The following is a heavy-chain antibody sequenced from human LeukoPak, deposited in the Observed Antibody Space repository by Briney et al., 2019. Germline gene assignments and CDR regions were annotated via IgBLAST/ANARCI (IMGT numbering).Heavy chain of an antibody. CDR3: ARGMAAVYDYNWFDP. D-gene: IGHD5/OR15-5a*01. CDR2: IYASGTT. J-gene: IGHJ5*02. CDR1: GGSISSYY. Sequence: SETLSLTCTVSGGSISSYYWSWIRQSAGKGLEWIGRIYASGTTRYNPSLNSRVTMSVDTSKNQFSLKLNSVTAADTAVYFCARGMAAVYDYNWFDPWGQGALVTVSS. V-gene: IGHV4-4*07.